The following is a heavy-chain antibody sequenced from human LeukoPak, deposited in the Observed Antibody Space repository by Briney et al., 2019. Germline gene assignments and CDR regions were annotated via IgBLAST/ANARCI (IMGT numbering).Heavy chain of an antibody. J-gene: IGHJ4*02. Sequence: GGSLRLSCAASGFTFSSYWMNWVRQAPGKGRVWVSRIASDGSSTTYADSVKGRFSISRDNAKNTLYLQMNSLRVEDTAVYYCARGRPHGNDYWGQGTLVTVSS. D-gene: IGHD4-23*01. CDR2: IASDGSST. V-gene: IGHV3-74*01. CDR3: ARGRPHGNDY. CDR1: GFTFSSYW.